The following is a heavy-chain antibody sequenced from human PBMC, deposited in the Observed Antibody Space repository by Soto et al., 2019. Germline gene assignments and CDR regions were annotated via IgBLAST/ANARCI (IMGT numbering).Heavy chain of an antibody. D-gene: IGHD3-10*01. Sequence: EEQLVETGGGLMQPGGSLRLSCAASGLTVSSNYMSWVRQAPGKGLEWVSVIYSGGATFYADSVKGRFTISRDNSKNTLYVQMNSLRAEDTAVDYGARERSSGTYGWFDPWGQGTLVTVSS. CDR3: ARERSSGTYGWFDP. CDR2: IYSGGAT. CDR1: GLTVSSNY. J-gene: IGHJ5*02. V-gene: IGHV3-53*02.